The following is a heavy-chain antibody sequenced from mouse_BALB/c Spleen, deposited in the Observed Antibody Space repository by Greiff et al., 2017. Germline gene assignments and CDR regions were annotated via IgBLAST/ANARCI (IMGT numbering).Heavy chain of an antibody. J-gene: IGHJ4*01. CDR1: GFTFSSYA. CDR3: ARDYGSSGYAMDY. Sequence: EVKLMESGGGLVKPGGSLKLSCAASGFTFSSYAMSWVRQSPEKRLEWVAEISSGGSYTYYPDTVTGRFTISRDNAKNTLYLEMSSLRSEDTAMYYCARDYGSSGYAMDYWGQGTSVTVSS. V-gene: IGHV5-9-4*01. CDR2: ISSGGSYT. D-gene: IGHD1-1*01.